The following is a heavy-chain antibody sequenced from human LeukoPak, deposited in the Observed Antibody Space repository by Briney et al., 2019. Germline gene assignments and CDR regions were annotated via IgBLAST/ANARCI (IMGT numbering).Heavy chain of an antibody. V-gene: IGHV3-66*01. CDR2: IYSGGGST. J-gene: IGHJ4*02. CDR1: GFTVSSNY. D-gene: IGHD3-22*01. Sequence: GGSLRLSCAASGFTVSSNYMSWVHQAPGKGLEWVSVIYSGGGSTYYADSVKGRFTISRDKSKNTLYLQMNSLRAEDTAVYYCARDRNYYDSSGYYPYFDYWGQGTLVTVSS. CDR3: ARDRNYYDSSGYYPYFDY.